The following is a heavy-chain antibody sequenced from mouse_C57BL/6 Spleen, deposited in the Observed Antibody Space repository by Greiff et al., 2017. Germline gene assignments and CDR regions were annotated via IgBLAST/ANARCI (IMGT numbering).Heavy chain of an antibody. V-gene: IGHV1-15*01. CDR2: IDPETGGT. CDR1: GYTFTDYE. D-gene: IGHD3-2*02. J-gene: IGHJ4*01. CDR3: TRGGAQATDAMDY. Sequence: QVQLQQSGAELVRPGASVTLSCKASGYTFTDYEMHWVKQTPVHGLEWIGAIDPETGGTAYNQKFKGKAILTADKSSSTAYMELRSLTSEDSAVYYCTRGGAQATDAMDYWGQGTSVTVSS.